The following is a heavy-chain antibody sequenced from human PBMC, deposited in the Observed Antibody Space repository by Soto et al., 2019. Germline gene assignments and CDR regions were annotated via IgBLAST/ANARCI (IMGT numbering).Heavy chain of an antibody. Sequence: QVQLQESGPGLVKPSQTLSLTCTVSGVSLNSGDYFWSWVRQLPGKGLEWIGYISFSGRTFYSPIMNSRTSISADPSQNQFSLTITSVIAADTAVYFCARWTYLYDSSNIRYGGFDTWGQGTKVTVSS. V-gene: IGHV4-31*03. D-gene: IGHD3-22*01. CDR1: GVSLNSGDYF. CDR2: ISFSGRT. J-gene: IGHJ3*02. CDR3: ARWTYLYDSSNIRYGGFDT.